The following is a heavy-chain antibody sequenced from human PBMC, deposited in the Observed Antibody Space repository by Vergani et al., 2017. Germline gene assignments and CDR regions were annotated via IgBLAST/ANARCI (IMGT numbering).Heavy chain of an antibody. V-gene: IGHV1-69*01. J-gene: IGHJ6*03. D-gene: IGHD2-2*02. CDR1: GGTFSSYA. CDR3: ASNWHIVVVPAAIRAPDPSYYYYYMDV. CDR2: SIPIFGTA. Sequence: QVQLVQSGAEVKKPGSSVKVSCKASGGTFSSYAISWVRQAPGQGLEWMGGSIPIFGTANYAQKFQGRVTITADESTSTAYMELSSLRSEDTAVYYCASNWHIVVVPAAIRAPDPSYYYYYMDVWGKGTTVTVSS.